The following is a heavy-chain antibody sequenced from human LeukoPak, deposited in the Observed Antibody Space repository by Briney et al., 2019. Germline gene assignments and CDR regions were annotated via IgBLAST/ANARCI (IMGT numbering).Heavy chain of an antibody. CDR1: GGTFSSYA. CDR2: IIPIFGTA. J-gene: IGHJ3*02. Sequence: GSSVKVSCKASGGTFSSYAISWVRQAPGQGLEWMGGIIPIFGTANYAQKFQGRVTMTRDTSTRTVYMEMSSLKSEDTAVYYCARSGEFSTSSDIWGQGTMVTVSS. CDR3: ARSGEFSTSSDI. V-gene: IGHV1-69*05. D-gene: IGHD6-6*01.